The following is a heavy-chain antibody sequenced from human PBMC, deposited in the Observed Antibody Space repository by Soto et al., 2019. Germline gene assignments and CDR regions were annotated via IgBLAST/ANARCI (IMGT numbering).Heavy chain of an antibody. CDR2: LYYGGST. Sequence: QVQLQESGPGLVKPSETLSLTCTVSGGSISSYYWSWIRQPPGKGLEWIGYLYYGGSTNYNPSLKRRVTISVDPSEYQFSLTLSAVTAADTAVYYCAGHPRYSPSDYYYSYLDVWGKGTTVTVSS. V-gene: IGHV4-59*08. D-gene: IGHD1-1*01. CDR3: AGHPRYSPSDYYYSYLDV. J-gene: IGHJ6*03. CDR1: GGSISSYY.